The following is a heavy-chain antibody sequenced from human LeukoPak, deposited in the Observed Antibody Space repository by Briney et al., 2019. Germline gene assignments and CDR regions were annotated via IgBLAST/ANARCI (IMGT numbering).Heavy chain of an antibody. CDR3: AGVKSYVVMWFDP. Sequence: ALVKVSCKASGYTFTSYAMHWVRQAHGQRLEWMGWINAGNGNTKYSQKFQGRVTITRDTSASTAHMELSSLRSEDTAVYYCAGVKSYVVMWFDPWGQGTLVTVSS. D-gene: IGHD1-26*01. J-gene: IGHJ5*02. V-gene: IGHV1-3*01. CDR2: INAGNGNT. CDR1: GYTFTSYA.